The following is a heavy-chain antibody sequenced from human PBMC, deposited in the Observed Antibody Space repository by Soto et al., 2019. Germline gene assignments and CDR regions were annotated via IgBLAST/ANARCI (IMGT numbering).Heavy chain of an antibody. J-gene: IGHJ6*02. CDR3: ARGLNYYDSGSPSYGMDV. CDR2: TYYRSKWYN. V-gene: IGHV6-1*01. D-gene: IGHD3-10*01. CDR1: GDSVSSNSAA. Sequence: QTLSLTCSISGDSVSSNSAAWNWIRQSPSRGLEWLGRTYYRSKWYNDYAVSVESRITINPDPSKNQFSLQLNSVIPEDTAIYYCARGLNYYDSGSPSYGMDVWGQGTTATVSS.